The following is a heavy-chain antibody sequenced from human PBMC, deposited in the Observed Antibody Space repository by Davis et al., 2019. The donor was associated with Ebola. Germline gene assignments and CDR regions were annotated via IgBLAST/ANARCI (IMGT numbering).Heavy chain of an antibody. CDR1: GGTFSSYA. V-gene: IGHV1-69*13. Sequence: SVKVSCKASGGTFSSYAISWVRQAPGQGLEWMGGIIPIFGTANYAQKFQGRVTITADESTSTAYMELSSLRSEDTAVYYCARASTLGSTSRRRRDGLYYYMDVWDKGTTVTVSS. CDR3: ARASTLGSTSRRRRDGLYYYMDV. J-gene: IGHJ6*03. D-gene: IGHD2-2*01. CDR2: IIPIFGTA.